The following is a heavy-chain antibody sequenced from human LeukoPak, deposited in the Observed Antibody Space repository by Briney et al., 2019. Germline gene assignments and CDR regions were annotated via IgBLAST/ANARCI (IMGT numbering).Heavy chain of an antibody. Sequence: GRSLRLSCAASGFTFSSYGMHWVRQAPGKGLEWVAVISYDGSNKYYADSVKGRFTISRDNSKNTLYLQMNSLRAEDTAVYYCAKEGVAGTRIDYWGQGTLVTVSS. V-gene: IGHV3-30*18. CDR3: AKEGVAGTRIDY. J-gene: IGHJ4*02. D-gene: IGHD6-19*01. CDR2: ISYDGSNK. CDR1: GFTFSSYG.